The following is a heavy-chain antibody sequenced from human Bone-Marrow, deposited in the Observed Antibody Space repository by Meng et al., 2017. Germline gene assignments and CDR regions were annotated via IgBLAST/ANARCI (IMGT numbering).Heavy chain of an antibody. CDR3: ARGPTTMAHDFDY. D-gene: IGHD4-11*01. Sequence: HVHLRPSGAGLLKASAILSLCCVVSGGSFSDYYWSWIRQPPGKGLKWIGEINHSGSTNYNPSLEGRATISVDTSQNNLSLRLSSVTAADSAVYYCARGPTTMAHDFDYWGQGTLVTVSS. V-gene: IGHV4-34*01. CDR2: INHSGST. CDR1: GGSFSDYY. J-gene: IGHJ4*02.